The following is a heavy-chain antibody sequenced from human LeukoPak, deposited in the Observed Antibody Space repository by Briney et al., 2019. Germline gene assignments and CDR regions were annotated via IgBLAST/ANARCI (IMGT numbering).Heavy chain of an antibody. CDR1: GYTFTGYY. V-gene: IGHV1-18*04. Sequence: ASVKVSCKASGYTFTGYYMHWVRQAPGQGLEWMGWISAYNGNTNYAQKLQGRVTMTTDTSTSTAYMELRSLRSDDTAVYYCARDPVGWWELRSPSAPYYYYGMDVWGQGTTVTVSS. CDR2: ISAYNGNT. D-gene: IGHD1-26*01. CDR3: ARDPVGWWELRSPSAPYYYYGMDV. J-gene: IGHJ6*02.